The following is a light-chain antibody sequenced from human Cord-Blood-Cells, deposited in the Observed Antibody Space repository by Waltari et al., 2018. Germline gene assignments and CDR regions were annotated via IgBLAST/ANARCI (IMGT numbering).Light chain of an antibody. CDR3: QQYYSTPYT. CDR1: QSVLYSSNDKNY. Sequence: IVMTPSPDSLAVSLGGGATINCKSSQSVLYSSNDKNYLAWYQQKPGQPPKLLIYWASTRESGVPDRFSGSGSGTDFTLNISSLQAEDVAVYYCQQYYSTPYTFGQGTKLEIK. CDR2: WAS. V-gene: IGKV4-1*01. J-gene: IGKJ2*01.